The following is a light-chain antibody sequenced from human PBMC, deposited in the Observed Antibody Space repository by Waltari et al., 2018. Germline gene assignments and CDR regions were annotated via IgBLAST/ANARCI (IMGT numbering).Light chain of an antibody. V-gene: IGLV1-47*01. CDR1: SSNIGSNY. Sequence: GQRVTISCSGSSSNIGSNYVYWYQQPPGTAPKLLIYRNNQRPSGVPDRFSGSKSGPSASLAISGRRSEDEADYYCAAWDDSLSAVVFGGGTKLTVL. J-gene: IGLJ2*01. CDR2: RNN. CDR3: AAWDDSLSAVV.